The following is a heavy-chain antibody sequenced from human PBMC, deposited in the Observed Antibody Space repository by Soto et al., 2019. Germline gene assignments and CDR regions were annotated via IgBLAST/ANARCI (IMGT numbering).Heavy chain of an antibody. Sequence: PGGSLRLSCAASGFTFSSYEMNWVRQAPGKGLEWVSYISSSGSTIYYADSVKGRFTISRDNAKNSLYLQMNSLRAEGTAVYYCARIELTNYDILTGYSPPYGMDVWGQGTTVTVSS. CDR1: GFTFSSYE. J-gene: IGHJ6*02. V-gene: IGHV3-48*03. CDR2: ISSSGSTI. CDR3: ARIELTNYDILTGYSPPYGMDV. D-gene: IGHD3-9*01.